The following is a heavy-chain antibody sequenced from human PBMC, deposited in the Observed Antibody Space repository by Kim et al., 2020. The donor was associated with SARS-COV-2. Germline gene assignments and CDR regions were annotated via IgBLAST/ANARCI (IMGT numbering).Heavy chain of an antibody. Sequence: GGSLRLSCAASGFTFSSYAMHWVRQAPGKGLEWVAVISYDGSNKYYADSVKGRFTISRDNSKNTLYLQMNSLRAEDTAVYYCARGQGLGLSGYNDYYYYGMDVWGQGTTVTVSS. D-gene: IGHD3-22*01. CDR1: GFTFSSYA. J-gene: IGHJ6*02. CDR3: ARGQGLGLSGYNDYYYYGMDV. V-gene: IGHV3-30*04. CDR2: ISYDGSNK.